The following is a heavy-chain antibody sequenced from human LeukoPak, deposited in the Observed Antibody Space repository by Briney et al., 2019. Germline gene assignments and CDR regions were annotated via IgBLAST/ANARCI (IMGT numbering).Heavy chain of an antibody. J-gene: IGHJ4*02. CDR2: INHSGST. V-gene: IGHV4-34*01. CDR3: ARGRGALGRYCSGGSCYSRGYYFDY. Sequence: GSLRLSCAASGFTVSSNYMSWIRQPPGKGLEWIGEINHSGSTNYNPSLKSRVTISVDTSKNQFSLKLSSVTAADTAVYYCARGRGALGRYCSGGSCYSRGYYFDYWGQGTLVTVSS. CDR1: GFTVSSNY. D-gene: IGHD2-15*01.